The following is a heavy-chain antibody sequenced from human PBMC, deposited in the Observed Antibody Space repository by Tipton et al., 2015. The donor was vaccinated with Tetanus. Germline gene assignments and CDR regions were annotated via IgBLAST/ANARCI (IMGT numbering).Heavy chain of an antibody. Sequence: TLSLTCSVSDGSSRNYYWSWIRQPPGKGLEWIGNIYSSGSANYNPPLRSRVTISVAASKDRFSLKVASVTAADTAMYQCARIRLNPVPHIDLWGQGTLVTVSS. CDR2: IYSSGSA. D-gene: IGHD3-3*02. CDR3: ARIRLNPVPHIDL. CDR1: DGSSRNYY. J-gene: IGHJ4*02. V-gene: IGHV4-4*09.